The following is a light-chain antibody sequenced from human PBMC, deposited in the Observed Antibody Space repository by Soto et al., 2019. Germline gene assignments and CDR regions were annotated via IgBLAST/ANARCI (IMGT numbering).Light chain of an antibody. CDR1: RTDVGGYNY. CDR2: DVS. J-gene: IGLJ3*02. V-gene: IGLV2-14*01. Sequence: QSALTQPASVSGSPGQSITISCTGTRTDVGGYNYVSRYQQHPGKAPKLMIYDVSKRPSGVSNRFSGSKSCNTASLTISGLQAEDEADYYCSSYTSSSTLVFVGGTKLTVL. CDR3: SSYTSSSTLV.